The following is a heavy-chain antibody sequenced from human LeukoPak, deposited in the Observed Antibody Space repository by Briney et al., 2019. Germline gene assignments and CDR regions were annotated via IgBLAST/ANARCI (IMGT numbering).Heavy chain of an antibody. Sequence: SETLSLTCTVSGGSISSNSYYWGWIRQPPGEGLEWIGSIYYTGSTYYNPSLQSRVTISGDMSKNQFSLKLSSVTAADTAVYYCARLTGTGYCSSTSCSGRYGFDIWGQGTMVTVSS. CDR2: IYYTGST. CDR3: ARLTGTGYCSSTSCSGRYGFDI. J-gene: IGHJ3*02. CDR1: GGSISSNSYY. D-gene: IGHD2-2*01. V-gene: IGHV4-39*01.